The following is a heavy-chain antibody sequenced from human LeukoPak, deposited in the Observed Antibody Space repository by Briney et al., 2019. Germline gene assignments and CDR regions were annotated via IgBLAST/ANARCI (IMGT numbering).Heavy chain of an antibody. CDR3: ASQTPFQGDSYALDY. Sequence: SETLSLTCAVSGGSISSSNWWTGVRRPPGKGREGSGEIYHSGSTNYNPSLKRRVTISVDKSKNQFSLKLSSVTAADTAVYYCASQTPFQGDSYALDYWGQGTLVTVSS. D-gene: IGHD5-18*01. CDR1: GGSISSSNW. J-gene: IGHJ4*02. V-gene: IGHV4-4*02. CDR2: IYHSGST.